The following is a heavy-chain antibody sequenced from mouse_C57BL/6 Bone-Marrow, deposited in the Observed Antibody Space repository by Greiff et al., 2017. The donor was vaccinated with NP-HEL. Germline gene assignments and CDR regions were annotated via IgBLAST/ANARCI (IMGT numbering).Heavy chain of an antibody. CDR1: GYTFTSYT. J-gene: IGHJ4*01. CDR3: ARRGSNDAMDY. CDR2: INPSSGYT. D-gene: IGHD2-5*01. V-gene: IGHV1-4*01. Sequence: QVQLQQSGAELARPGASVKMSCTASGYTFTSYTMHWVKQRPGQGLEWIGYINPSSGYTKYNQKFKDKATLTADKSSSTAYMQLSSLTSEDSAVYYCARRGSNDAMDYWGQGTSVTVSS.